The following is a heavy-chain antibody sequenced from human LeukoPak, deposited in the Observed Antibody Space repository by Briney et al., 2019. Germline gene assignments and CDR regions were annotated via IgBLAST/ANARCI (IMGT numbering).Heavy chain of an antibody. J-gene: IGHJ4*02. V-gene: IGHV4-4*07. CDR2: IYTSGST. CDR3: AREGNYYGSGSSPFGY. Sequence: SETLSLTCTVSGGSISSYYWSWIRQPARKGLEWIGRIYTSGSTNYHPSLKSRVTMSVDTSKNQFSLKLSSVTAADTAVYYCAREGNYYGSGSSPFGYWGQGTLVTVSS. D-gene: IGHD3-10*01. CDR1: GGSISSYY.